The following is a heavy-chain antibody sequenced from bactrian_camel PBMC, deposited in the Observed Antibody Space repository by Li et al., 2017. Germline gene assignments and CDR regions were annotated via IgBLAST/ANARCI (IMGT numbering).Heavy chain of an antibody. V-gene: IGHV3-2*01. D-gene: IGHD2*01. J-gene: IGHJ4*01. CDR2: IRPDGTDT. CDR1: GFTFSSYV. Sequence: HVQLVESGGGLVQPGGSLRLSCAASGFTFSSYVMSWVRQAPGKGLEWVSSIRPDGTDTYYADSVKGRFTISRDNATNTVYLQMNSLKPEDTAVYYCVSLVGRPLVHQGTQVTVS.